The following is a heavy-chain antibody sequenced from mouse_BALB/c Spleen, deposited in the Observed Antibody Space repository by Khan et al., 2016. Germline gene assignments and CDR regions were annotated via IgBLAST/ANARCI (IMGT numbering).Heavy chain of an antibody. CDR2: INPDSSTI. CDR1: GFDFSRYW. J-gene: IGHJ4*01. CDR3: ARQEDYAMDY. V-gene: IGHV4-1*02. Sequence: EVQLQESGGGLVQPGGSLKLSCAASGFDFSRYWMSWVRQAPGKGLEWLGEINPDSSTINYTPSLKDKFIISRDNAKNTLYLQMSKVRSEDTALYYCARQEDYAMDYWGQGTSVTVSS.